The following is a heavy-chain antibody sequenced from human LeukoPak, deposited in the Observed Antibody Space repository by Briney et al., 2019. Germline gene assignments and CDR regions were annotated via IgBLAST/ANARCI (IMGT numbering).Heavy chain of an antibody. J-gene: IGHJ4*02. V-gene: IGHV1-2*02. CDR2: INPDSGGT. Sequence: ASVKVSCKASGYTFTGYYMHWVRQAPGQGLEWMGWINPDSGGTYYAQKFQGRVTMTRDTSISTAYMELSRLRSDDTAVYYCARGIRTTVNVFDYWGQGTLVTVSS. CDR3: ARGIRTTVNVFDY. D-gene: IGHD4-11*01. CDR1: GYTFTGYY.